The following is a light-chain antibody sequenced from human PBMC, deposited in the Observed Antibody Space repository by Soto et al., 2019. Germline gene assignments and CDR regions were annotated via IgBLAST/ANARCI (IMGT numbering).Light chain of an antibody. Sequence: SYELTQPPSVSVSPGQTATITCSGDKLGDKFACWYQQKPGQSPVLVIYQDSQRPSGIPERFSGSNSGNTATLTISGTQAMDEADYYCQAWDSSTNYVFGSGTKLTVL. CDR1: KLGDKF. V-gene: IGLV3-1*01. CDR2: QDS. J-gene: IGLJ1*01. CDR3: QAWDSSTNYV.